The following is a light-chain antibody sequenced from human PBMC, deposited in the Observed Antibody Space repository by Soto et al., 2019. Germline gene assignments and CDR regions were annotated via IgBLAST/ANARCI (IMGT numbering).Light chain of an antibody. Sequence: EIVLTQSPATLSLSPGERATLSCRASQSVSSYLAWYHQKPGQAPRLLIYDASSRATGIPARFSGSGSGTDFTLTISSLEPEDFAVYYCQQRGNWPLTFGGGTKVEIK. J-gene: IGKJ4*01. CDR3: QQRGNWPLT. CDR1: QSVSSY. V-gene: IGKV3-11*01. CDR2: DAS.